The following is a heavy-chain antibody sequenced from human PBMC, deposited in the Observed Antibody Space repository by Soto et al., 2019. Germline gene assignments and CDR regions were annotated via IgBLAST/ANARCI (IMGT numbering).Heavy chain of an antibody. V-gene: IGHV1-2*04. CDR3: ARAPGDFWSGYPFDY. D-gene: IGHD3-3*01. CDR1: GYTFTGYY. J-gene: IGHJ4*02. CDR2: INPNSGGT. Sequence: SVKVSCKASGYTFTGYYMHWVRQAPGQGLEWMGWINPNSGGTNYAQKFQGWVTMTRDTSISTAYMELSRLRSDDTAVYYCARAPGDFWSGYPFDYWGQGTLVTVS.